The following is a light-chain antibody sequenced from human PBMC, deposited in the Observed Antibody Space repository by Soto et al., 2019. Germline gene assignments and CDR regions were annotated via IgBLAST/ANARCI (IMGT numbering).Light chain of an antibody. V-gene: IGLV1-44*01. J-gene: IGLJ2*01. Sequence: QSVLTQPPSASGTPGQRVTISCSGSSSNIGSNSVNWYQQLPGTAPKLLIYSNNQRPSGVPDRFSGSKSGTSVSLAISGLLSEDEADYYCASWDDSLSGPVFGGGTKLTVL. CDR2: SNN. CDR1: SSNIGSNS. CDR3: ASWDDSLSGPV.